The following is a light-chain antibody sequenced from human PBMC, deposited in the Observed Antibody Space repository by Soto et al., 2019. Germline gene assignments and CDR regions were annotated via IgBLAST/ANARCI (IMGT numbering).Light chain of an antibody. V-gene: IGLV2-23*01. CDR2: EGT. CDR1: TSDVGGYNL. CDR3: CSYASSSYYV. J-gene: IGLJ1*01. Sequence: QSALTQPASVSGSPGQSITISCSGTTSDVGGYNLVSWYQQHTAKAPKLLIYEGTQRPSGVSSRFSGSKSGNTASLTISGLQAEDEADYYCCSYASSSYYVFGTGTKVTV.